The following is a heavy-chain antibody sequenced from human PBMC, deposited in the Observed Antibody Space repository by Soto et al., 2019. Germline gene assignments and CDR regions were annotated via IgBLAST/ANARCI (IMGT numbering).Heavy chain of an antibody. CDR2: IYYSGST. CDR1: GGSINSSSYF. V-gene: IGHV4-39*01. CDR3: ARHYSSGSRNWFDP. Sequence: SETLSLTCSVSGGSINSSSYFWGWVRQPPGKGLEWIGSIYYSGSTYYNPSLRSRVTISVDTSKNQFSLKLSSVTAADTAVFYCARHYSSGSRNWFDPWGQGTLVTAPQ. J-gene: IGHJ5*02. D-gene: IGHD6-19*01.